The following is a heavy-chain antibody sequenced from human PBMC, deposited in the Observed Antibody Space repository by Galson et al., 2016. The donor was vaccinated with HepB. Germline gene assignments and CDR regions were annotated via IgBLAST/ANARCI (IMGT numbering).Heavy chain of an antibody. D-gene: IGHD2-21*02. Sequence: QSGAEVKKPGESLKISCKGSGYSFANYWIGWVRQMPGKGLEWMGITYPDDSDTRYSPAFQGQVTISVDKSISTAYPKWSSLRAEDTAVYYCAKRRRTCDGDCYQTATLDYWGQGTLVTVSS. CDR1: GYSFANYW. CDR3: AKRRRTCDGDCYQTATLDY. CDR2: TYPDDSDT. J-gene: IGHJ4*02. V-gene: IGHV5-51*01.